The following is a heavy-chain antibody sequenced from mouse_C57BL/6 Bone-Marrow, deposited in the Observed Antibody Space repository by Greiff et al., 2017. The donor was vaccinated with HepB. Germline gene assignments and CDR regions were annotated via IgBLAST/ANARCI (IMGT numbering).Heavy chain of an antibody. D-gene: IGHD1-1*01. V-gene: IGHV1-50*01. CDR2: IDPSDSYT. CDR1: GYTFTSYW. Sequence: VQLQQPGAELVKPGASVKLSCKASGYTFTSYWMQWVKQRPGQGLEWIGEIDPSDSYTNYNQKFKGKATLTVDKSSSTAYMQLSSLTSEDSAVYYCARDYGSSYEDYFDYWGQGTTLTVSS. CDR3: ARDYGSSYEDYFDY. J-gene: IGHJ2*01.